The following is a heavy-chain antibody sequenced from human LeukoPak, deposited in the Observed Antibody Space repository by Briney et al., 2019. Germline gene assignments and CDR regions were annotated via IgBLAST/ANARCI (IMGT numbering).Heavy chain of an antibody. D-gene: IGHD1-26*01. CDR2: IKPDGSDK. Sequence: GGSLRLSCAASGFTFSSNWMSWVRQAPGKGLERVANIKPDGSDKYYVDSVKGRFTISRDNAKNSLYLQMNSLRAEDTAVYYCAKDRRATLDWFDPWGQATLVTVSS. CDR3: AKDRRATLDWFDP. CDR1: GFTFSSNW. V-gene: IGHV3-7*03. J-gene: IGHJ5*02.